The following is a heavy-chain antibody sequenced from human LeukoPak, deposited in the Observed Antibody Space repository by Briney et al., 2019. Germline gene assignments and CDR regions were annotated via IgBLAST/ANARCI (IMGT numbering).Heavy chain of an antibody. CDR3: ARGGGSSS. CDR2: IKPDGSAT. D-gene: IGHD6-6*01. V-gene: IGHV3-7*01. J-gene: IGHJ5*02. CDR1: GFSFSNFW. Sequence: GGSLRLTCAASGFSFSNFWMSWVRQAPGKGLEWVANIKPDGSATNYVNSVKGRFTISRDNAKNSLDLQMNSLRAEDTAVYYCARGGGSSSWGQGTLVTVSS.